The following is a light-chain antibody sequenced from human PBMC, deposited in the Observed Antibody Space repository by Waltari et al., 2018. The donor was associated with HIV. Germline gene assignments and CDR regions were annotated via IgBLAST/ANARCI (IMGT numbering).Light chain of an antibody. Sequence: QSALTQPASVSGSPGQSITISCTGTSSEIGVYDSVSWYQQHPGKAPKLIIYEVNNRPSGVSNRFSGSKSGNTASLSISGLQAEDEADYHCSSYTTTSFLIFGGGTKLTVL. V-gene: IGLV2-14*01. CDR3: SSYTTTSFLI. CDR2: EVN. CDR1: SSEIGVYDS. J-gene: IGLJ2*01.